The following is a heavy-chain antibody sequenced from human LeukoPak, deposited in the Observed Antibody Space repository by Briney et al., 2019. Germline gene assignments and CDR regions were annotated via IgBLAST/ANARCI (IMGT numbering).Heavy chain of an antibody. Sequence: PSETLSLTCTVSGGSISSGGYYWSWIRQHPGKGLEWIGYIYYSGSTYYNPSLKSRVTISVDTSKNQFSLKLSSVTAADTAVYYCARDRRTVTTFYYYYGMDVWGQGTTVTVSS. J-gene: IGHJ6*02. CDR2: IYYSGST. D-gene: IGHD4-17*01. CDR3: ARDRRTVTTFYYYYGMDV. CDR1: GGSISSGGYY. V-gene: IGHV4-31*03.